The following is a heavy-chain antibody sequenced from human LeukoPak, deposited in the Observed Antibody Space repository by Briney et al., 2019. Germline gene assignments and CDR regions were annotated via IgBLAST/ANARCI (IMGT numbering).Heavy chain of an antibody. V-gene: IGHV1-8*01. CDR1: GHTFTSYD. Sequence: ASVRVSCKASGHTFTSYDINWVRQATGQGLEWMGWMNPNSGNTGYAQKFQGRVTMTRNTSISTAYMELSSLRSEDTAVYYCARGRSEGYYDFWSGYYKNYYYGMDVWGQGTTVTVSS. D-gene: IGHD3-3*01. J-gene: IGHJ6*02. CDR2: MNPNSGNT. CDR3: ARGRSEGYYDFWSGYYKNYYYGMDV.